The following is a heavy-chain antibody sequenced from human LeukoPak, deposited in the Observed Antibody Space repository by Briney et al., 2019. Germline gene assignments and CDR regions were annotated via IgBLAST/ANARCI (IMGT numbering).Heavy chain of an antibody. D-gene: IGHD2-21*01. Sequence: GGSLRLSCTASGFNVSSKYMNWVRQAPGKGLEWVAVIYSGGSTHYADPVKGRITVSRDNSKNTLFLQMNRLRPEDAAVYYCAKAPVTTCRGAYCYPFDYWGQGTLVTVSS. CDR1: GFNVSSKY. V-gene: IGHV3-53*01. CDR3: AKAPVTTCRGAYCYPFDY. J-gene: IGHJ4*02. CDR2: IYSGGST.